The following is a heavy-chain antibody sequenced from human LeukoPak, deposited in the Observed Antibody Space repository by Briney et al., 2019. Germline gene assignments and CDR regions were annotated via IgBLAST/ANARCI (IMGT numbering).Heavy chain of an antibody. Sequence: PVASVKASCKASGGTFSSYAISWVRQAPGQGLEWMGGIIPIFGTANYAQKFQGRVTITADESTSTAYMELSSLRSEDTAVYYCARDIYGSGSTVWFDPWGQGTLVTVSS. CDR3: ARDIYGSGSTVWFDP. D-gene: IGHD3-10*01. J-gene: IGHJ5*02. CDR2: IIPIFGTA. V-gene: IGHV1-69*01. CDR1: GGTFSSYA.